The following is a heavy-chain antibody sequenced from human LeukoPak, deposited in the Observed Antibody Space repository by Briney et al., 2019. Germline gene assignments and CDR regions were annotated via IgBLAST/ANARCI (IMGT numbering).Heavy chain of an antibody. CDR1: GYTFTGYY. Sequence: ASVKVSCKASGYTFTGYYMHWVRQAPGQGLEWMGWINPNSGGTNYAQKFQGRVTMTRDTSISTAYMELSRLRSDDTAVYYCARVGSSGPPYYFDYWGQGTLVTVSS. D-gene: IGHD3-22*01. J-gene: IGHJ4*02. CDR3: ARVGSSGPPYYFDY. V-gene: IGHV1-2*02. CDR2: INPNSGGT.